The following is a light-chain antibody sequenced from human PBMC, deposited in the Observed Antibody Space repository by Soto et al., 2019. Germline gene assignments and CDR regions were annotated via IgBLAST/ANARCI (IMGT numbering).Light chain of an antibody. CDR1: QTISNW. CDR2: GAS. J-gene: IGKJ5*01. V-gene: IGKV3-11*01. CDR3: QERNNWPLIT. Sequence: EVVLTQSPATLSLSPGERATLSCRASQTISNWLAWYQQKPGQAPRLLIYGASNRATGIPARFSGSGSGTDFTLTISSIEPEDSAIYYCQERNNWPLITFGQGTRLEIK.